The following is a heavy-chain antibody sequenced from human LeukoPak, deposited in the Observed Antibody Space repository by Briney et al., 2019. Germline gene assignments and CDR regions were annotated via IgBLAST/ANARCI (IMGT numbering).Heavy chain of an antibody. J-gene: IGHJ6*02. V-gene: IGHV4-34*01. CDR3: ASRMYYYYGMDV. CDR2: IDHREST. CDR1: GGSFSDYY. Sequence: PSETLSLTCAVYGGSFSDYYWSWIRQPPGKGQEWIGEIDHRESTTYNPSLKSRVTISVDTSKNQFSLKLNSVTAADTAVYYCASRMYYYYGMDVWGQGTTVIVSS.